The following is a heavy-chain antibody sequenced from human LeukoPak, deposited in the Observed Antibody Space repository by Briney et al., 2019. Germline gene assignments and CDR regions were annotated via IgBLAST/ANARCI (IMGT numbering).Heavy chain of an antibody. CDR2: ISSSGSTI. D-gene: IGHD2-21*01. CDR3: ARAAAYCGGDCSSYYFDY. V-gene: IGHV3-11*01. CDR1: GFTLSDYY. J-gene: IGHJ4*02. Sequence: GGSLRLSCAASGFTLSDYYMIWIRQAPGKGLEWVSYISSSGSTIYYGDSVKGRFTISRDNAKNSLYLQMNSLRAEDTAVYYCARAAAYCGGDCSSYYFDYWGQGTLVTVSS.